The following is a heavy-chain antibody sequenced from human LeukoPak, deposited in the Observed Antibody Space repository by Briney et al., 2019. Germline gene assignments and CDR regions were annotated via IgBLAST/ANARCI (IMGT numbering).Heavy chain of an antibody. V-gene: IGHV3-30*04. Sequence: PGGSLRLSCAASGFTYSSYAMHWVRQAPGKGLEWVAVISYDGSNKYYADSVKGRFTISRDNSKNTQYLQMNSLRAEDTAVYYCARDRFDYWGQGTLVTVSS. CDR3: ARDRFDY. CDR2: ISYDGSNK. J-gene: IGHJ4*02. CDR1: GFTYSSYA.